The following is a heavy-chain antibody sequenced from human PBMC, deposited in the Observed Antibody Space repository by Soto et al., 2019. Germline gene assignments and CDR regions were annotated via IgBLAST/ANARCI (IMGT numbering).Heavy chain of an antibody. Sequence: QVQLVESGGGVVQPGRSLRLSCAASGFTFSSYGMQWVRQAPGKGLDWVALIWYDGSNKYYAESVKGRFTISRDNSKNTLYLQMNGLRAEDTAVYYCARDMGYTSGHGFDYWGQGTLVTVSS. J-gene: IGHJ4*02. D-gene: IGHD6-19*01. V-gene: IGHV3-33*01. CDR1: GFTFSSYG. CDR2: IWYDGSNK. CDR3: ARDMGYTSGHGFDY.